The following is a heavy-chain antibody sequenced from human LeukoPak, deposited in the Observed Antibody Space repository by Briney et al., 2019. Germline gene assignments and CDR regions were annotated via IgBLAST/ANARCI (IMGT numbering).Heavy chain of an antibody. CDR1: GLTFSTSG. J-gene: IGHJ5*02. CDR3: AREGVVARFDP. D-gene: IGHD2-15*01. Sequence: KAGGSLRLSCTASGLTFSTSGFNWVRQAPGKGLEWVASIGPTGSDRYHADSVKGRFTISRDNAKNSLYLQMNSLRAEDTAVYYCAREGVVARFDPWGQGTLVTVSS. CDR2: IGPTGSDR. V-gene: IGHV3-21*01.